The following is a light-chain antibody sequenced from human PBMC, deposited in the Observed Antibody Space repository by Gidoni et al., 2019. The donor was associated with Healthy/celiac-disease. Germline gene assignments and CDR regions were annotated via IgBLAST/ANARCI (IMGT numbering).Light chain of an antibody. CDR1: QSVSSN. J-gene: IGKJ1*01. V-gene: IGKV3-15*01. Sequence: EIVRTQTQATLSVSPGERATLSCRASQSVSSNLAWYQQKPGQAPRLLIYGASTMATGIPARFSGSGSGTEFTLTISSLQSEYFAVYYCQQYNNCPPLTFGPGTKVEIK. CDR3: QQYNNCPPLT. CDR2: GAS.